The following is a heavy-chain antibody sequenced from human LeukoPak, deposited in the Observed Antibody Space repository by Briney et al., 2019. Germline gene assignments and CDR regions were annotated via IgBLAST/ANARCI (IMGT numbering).Heavy chain of an antibody. D-gene: IGHD4-23*01. J-gene: IGHJ5*02. Sequence: ASVTVSCKASGYPFTSYDINWVRQATGQGLEWIGWMNPNSGNTGYAQKFQGRVTITRNTAISTAYMELSSLRSEDTAIYYCAIDYGGNSGWFDPWGQGTLVTVSS. V-gene: IGHV1-8*03. CDR1: GYPFTSYD. CDR3: AIDYGGNSGWFDP. CDR2: MNPNSGNT.